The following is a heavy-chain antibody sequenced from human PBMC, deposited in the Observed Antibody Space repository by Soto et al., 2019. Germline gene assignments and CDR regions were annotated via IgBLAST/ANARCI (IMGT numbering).Heavy chain of an antibody. CDR1: GFTFTSYS. D-gene: IGHD3-22*01. CDR3: TTDSYSTMIVVRFDY. CDR2: ISRSGDNT. J-gene: IGHJ4*01. V-gene: IGHV3-23*01. Sequence: PGGSLRLSCAASGFTFTSYSMSWVRQAPDKGLEWVSSISRSGDNTYYADSVKGRFTISRDDSKNTLYLQMNSLRAEDTGIYYCTTDSYSTMIVVRFDYWGHGTLVTVSS.